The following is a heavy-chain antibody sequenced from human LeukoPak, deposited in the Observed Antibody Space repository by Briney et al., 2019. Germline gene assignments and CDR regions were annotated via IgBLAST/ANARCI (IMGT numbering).Heavy chain of an antibody. CDR1: GRSISSYY. J-gene: IGHJ5*02. D-gene: IGHD6-19*01. CDR2: IYYSGST. V-gene: IGHV4-59*08. Sequence: PSETLSLTCTVSGRSISSYYWSWIRQPPGKGLEWIGYIYYSGSTNYNPSLKSRVTISVDTSKNQFSLKLRSVTAADTAVYYCARHSTSGWNWFDPWGEGTLVTVSS. CDR3: ARHSTSGWNWFDP.